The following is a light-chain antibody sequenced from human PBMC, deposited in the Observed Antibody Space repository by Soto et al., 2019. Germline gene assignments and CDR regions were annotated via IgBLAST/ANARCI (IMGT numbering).Light chain of an antibody. CDR1: SSDVGGYNY. Sequence: QSVLTQPASVSGSPGQSITISCTGTSSDVGGYNYVSWYQHHPGKAPKLMIYDVSNRPSGFSKRFSGSKSGNTASLTISGLQPEDEADYYCSSYTTSNARQIVFGTGTKLTVL. CDR2: DVS. V-gene: IGLV2-14*03. J-gene: IGLJ1*01. CDR3: SSYTTSNARQIV.